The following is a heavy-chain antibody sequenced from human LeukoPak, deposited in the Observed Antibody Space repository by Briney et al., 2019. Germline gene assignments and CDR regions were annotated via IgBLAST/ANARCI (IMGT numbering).Heavy chain of an antibody. CDR1: GFTFSDYG. CDR2: IWYDGYNK. J-gene: IGHJ4*02. CDR3: AKAYGYCTTTSCSHEEFDY. D-gene: IGHD2-2*01. Sequence: GGSLRLSCTASGFTFSDYGMHWVRQAPGKGLEWVAIIWYDGYNKYYADSVRGRFTISRDNSKNTVYVQMNNLRAEDTAVYYCAKAYGYCTTTSCSHEEFDYWGQGTLVTVSS. V-gene: IGHV3-33*06.